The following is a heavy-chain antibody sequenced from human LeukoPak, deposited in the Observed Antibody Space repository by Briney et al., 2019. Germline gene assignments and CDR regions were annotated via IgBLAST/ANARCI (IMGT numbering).Heavy chain of an antibody. CDR3: ARVGYYGSGRHNWFDP. J-gene: IGHJ5*02. CDR1: GGSISSYY. V-gene: IGHV4-4*07. Sequence: PSETLSLTCTVSGGSISSYYWSWIRQPAGKGLEWIGRIYTSGSTNYNPSLKSRVTMSVDTSKNEFSLKLSSVTAADTAVYYCARVGYYGSGRHNWFDPWGQGTLVTVSS. CDR2: IYTSGST. D-gene: IGHD3-10*01.